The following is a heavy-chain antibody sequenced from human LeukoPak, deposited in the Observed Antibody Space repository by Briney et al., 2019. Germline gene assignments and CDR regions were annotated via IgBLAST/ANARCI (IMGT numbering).Heavy chain of an antibody. CDR2: LYHSGAA. J-gene: IGHJ6*03. V-gene: IGHV4-59*08. D-gene: IGHD1/OR15-1a*01. Sequence: SETLSLTFTVSGDSISNYYWTWIRQTPGKGLEWIGNLYHSGAADYNPSLKTRVTTSVDTSKDQFSLSLRSSTAADTAVYFCARLGKTYYMEVWGTGRSATVSS. CDR1: GDSISNYY. CDR3: ARLGKTYYMEV.